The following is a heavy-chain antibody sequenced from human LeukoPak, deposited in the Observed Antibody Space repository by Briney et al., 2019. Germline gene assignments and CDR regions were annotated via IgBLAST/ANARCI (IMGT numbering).Heavy chain of an antibody. CDR3: ARGYCGGDCLDY. CDR2: ISYDGSIK. Sequence: GGSLRLSCAASGFTFSSYAMHWVRQAPGKGLEWVAVISYDGSIKYSADSVKGRFTISRDNSKNTLYLQMNSLRAEDTAVYYCARGYCGGDCLDYWGQGTLVTVSS. J-gene: IGHJ4*02. V-gene: IGHV3-30*04. D-gene: IGHD2-21*01. CDR1: GFTFSSYA.